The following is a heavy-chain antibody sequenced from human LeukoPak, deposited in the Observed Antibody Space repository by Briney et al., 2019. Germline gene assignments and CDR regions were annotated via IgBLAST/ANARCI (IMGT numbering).Heavy chain of an antibody. CDR3: ARARVAATIAWSTTSINYYGMDV. Sequence: NPSETLSLTCAVYGGSFSGYYWSWIRQPPGKGLEWIGEINHSGSTNYNPSLKSRVTISVDTSKNQFSLKLSSVTAADTAVYYCARARVAATIAWSTTSINYYGMDVWGQGTTVTVSS. V-gene: IGHV4-34*01. CDR2: INHSGST. D-gene: IGHD2-15*01. J-gene: IGHJ6*02. CDR1: GGSFSGYY.